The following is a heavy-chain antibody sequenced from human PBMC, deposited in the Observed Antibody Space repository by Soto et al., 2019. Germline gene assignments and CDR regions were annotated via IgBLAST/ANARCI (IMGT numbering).Heavy chain of an antibody. CDR1: EGPFNSYA. J-gene: IGHJ4*02. V-gene: IGHV1-69*01. CDR3: ASGASRWYPYFFDS. Sequence: QAQVVQSGAEVRKPGSPVKLSFKASEGPFNSYAIAWVRQAPGQGLEWMGGIIPYYNTLNYAQKFQDRVTITADDSTNTVYMELSSLRSDDTAVYFCASGASRWYPYFFDSWAQGTLVTVSS. D-gene: IGHD6-13*01. CDR2: IIPYYNTL.